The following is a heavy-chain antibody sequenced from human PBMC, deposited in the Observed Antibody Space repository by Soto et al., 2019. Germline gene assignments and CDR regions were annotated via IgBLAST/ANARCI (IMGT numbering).Heavy chain of an antibody. J-gene: IGHJ6*02. Sequence: SETLSLTCTVSGGSISSSSYYWGWIRQPPGKGLEWIGSIYYSGSTYYNPSLKSRVTISVDTSKNQFSLKLSSVTAADTAVYYCARRQRGTYYYYYYGMDVWGQGTMVTVSS. CDR2: IYYSGST. D-gene: IGHD1-1*01. CDR3: ARRQRGTYYYYYYGMDV. CDR1: GGSISSSSYY. V-gene: IGHV4-39*01.